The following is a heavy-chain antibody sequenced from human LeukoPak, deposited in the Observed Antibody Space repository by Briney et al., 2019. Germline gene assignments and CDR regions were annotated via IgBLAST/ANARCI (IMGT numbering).Heavy chain of an antibody. D-gene: IGHD6-13*01. CDR1: GFTFSSYW. CDR2: IKQDGSAK. V-gene: IGHV3-7*01. CDR3: AREGIAAAGTFDY. Sequence: GGSLRLSCAASGFTFSSYWMSWVRQAPGKGLEWVANIKQDGSAKYYVDSVKGRFTISRDNAKNSLYLQMNSLRAEDTAVYYCAREGIAAAGTFDYWGQGTLVTVSS. J-gene: IGHJ4*02.